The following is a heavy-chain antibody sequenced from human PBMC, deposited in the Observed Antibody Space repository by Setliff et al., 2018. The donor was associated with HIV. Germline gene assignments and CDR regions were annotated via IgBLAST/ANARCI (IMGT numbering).Heavy chain of an antibody. Sequence: SETLSLTCAVYGGSFSDHYWTWIRQPPGKGLEWIGEINQSGISNFSPSLKSRVTMPIDTPKNQFSLKLSSVTAADTAVYFCARGGGFWSGQLDYWGQGTLVTVSS. J-gene: IGHJ4*02. V-gene: IGHV4-34*01. CDR1: GGSFSDHY. CDR3: ARGGGFWSGQLDY. D-gene: IGHD3-3*01. CDR2: INQSGIS.